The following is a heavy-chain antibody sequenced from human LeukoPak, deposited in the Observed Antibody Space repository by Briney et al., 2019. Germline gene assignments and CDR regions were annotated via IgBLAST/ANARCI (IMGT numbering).Heavy chain of an antibody. CDR3: AKTRAMRVPLQKSQNCFDS. D-gene: IGHD3-10*01. Sequence: QTGGSLRLSCAASGFSFSNYDMSWVRQAPGKGLEWVSTVTGRSDATLYADSVRGRFTVSRDSSVNTLYLQMTNLRVEDTAVYYCAKTRAMRVPLQKSQNCFDSWGQGALVTVSS. CDR1: GFSFSNYD. CDR2: VTGRSDAT. J-gene: IGHJ4*02. V-gene: IGHV3-23*01.